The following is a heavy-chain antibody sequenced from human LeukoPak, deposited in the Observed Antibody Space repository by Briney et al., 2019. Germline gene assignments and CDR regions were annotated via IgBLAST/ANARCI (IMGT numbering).Heavy chain of an antibody. CDR1: EFTFSNYW. J-gene: IGHJ4*02. Sequence: GGSLRLSCAASEFTFSNYWMSWVRQAPGKGLEWVANIKQHGREKYYVDSVKGRFSISRDNAKNTLFLQMNSLRAEDTAVYYCATTGSGSYYDYWGQGTLVTVSS. CDR2: IKQHGREK. D-gene: IGHD1-26*01. CDR3: ATTGSGSYYDY. V-gene: IGHV3-7*01.